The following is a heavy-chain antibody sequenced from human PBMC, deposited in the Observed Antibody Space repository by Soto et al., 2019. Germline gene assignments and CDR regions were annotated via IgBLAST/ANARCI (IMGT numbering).Heavy chain of an antibody. J-gene: IGHJ1*01. D-gene: IGHD1-26*01. CDR1: EFIFYNFA. CDR3: AKEGIVGATGGFAVS. V-gene: IGHV3-23*01. CDR2: ISSRGHST. Sequence: EVQLLESGGGSVQPGGSLRLSCAASEFIFYNFAMSWVRQAPGQGLEWVPPISSRGHSTYYADSVTGRFTSSRDNSKNMLSLQMNSLGAEDAAVYYCAKEGIVGATGGFAVSCGERTQGAVSS.